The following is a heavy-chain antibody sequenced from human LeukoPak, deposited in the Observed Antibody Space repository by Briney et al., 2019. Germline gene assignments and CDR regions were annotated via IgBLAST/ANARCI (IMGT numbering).Heavy chain of an antibody. J-gene: IGHJ4*02. CDR1: GFTFSSYW. D-gene: IGHD3-9*01. V-gene: IGHV3-7*01. CDR3: ARDRYLSAA. CDR2: IKEDGSEK. Sequence: PGGSLRLSCAASGFTFSSYWMSWVRQAPGKGLEWVANIKEDGSEKYCVNSVKGRFTISRDYAKNSLYLQMNSLKVEDTAVYYCARDRYLSAAWGQGTLVTVSS.